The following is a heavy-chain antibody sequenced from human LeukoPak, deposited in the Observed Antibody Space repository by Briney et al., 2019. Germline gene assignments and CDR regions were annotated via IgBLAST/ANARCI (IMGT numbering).Heavy chain of an antibody. Sequence: VVSVKVSCKASEYTFNIYDINWVRQATGQGLEWMGWMNPDSGNTGFAQKFQGRVTMTRNTSITTAYMELSSLRSEDTAVYYCAVHLPGDYLDRWGQGTLVTVSS. CDR2: MNPDSGNT. CDR1: EYTFNIYD. CDR3: AVHLPGDYLDR. V-gene: IGHV1-8*01. J-gene: IGHJ4*02.